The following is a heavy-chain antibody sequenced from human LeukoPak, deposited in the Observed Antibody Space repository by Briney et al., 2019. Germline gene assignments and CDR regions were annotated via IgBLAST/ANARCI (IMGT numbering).Heavy chain of an antibody. D-gene: IGHD3-22*01. V-gene: IGHV3-48*01. CDR2: ISSRSTTI. Sequence: GGSLRLSCAASGFTFSSYSMNWVRQAPGKGLEWVSYISSRSTTISHADSVKGRFTISRDNSKNTLYLQMNSLRAEDTAVYYCAKDREGYYDSSGYYPFDYWGQGTLVTVSS. CDR3: AKDREGYYDSSGYYPFDY. J-gene: IGHJ4*02. CDR1: GFTFSSYS.